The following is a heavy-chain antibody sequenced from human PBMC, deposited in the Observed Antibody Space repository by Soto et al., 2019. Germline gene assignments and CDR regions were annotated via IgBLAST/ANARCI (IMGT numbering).Heavy chain of an antibody. J-gene: IGHJ4*02. CDR1: GGFVNTSNW. V-gene: IGHV4-4*02. CDR3: ANSYYGWGFDY. D-gene: IGHD3-10*01. Sequence: QLHLQESGPGLVKPSGTLSLTCVVSGGFVNTSNWWSWVRQPPGKGLEWMGEVYHTGKTNYSPSFKSRLSMSVDKSKNQFSLTLTSVTAADTAIYYCANSYYGWGFDYWGQGALVTVAS. CDR2: VYHTGKT.